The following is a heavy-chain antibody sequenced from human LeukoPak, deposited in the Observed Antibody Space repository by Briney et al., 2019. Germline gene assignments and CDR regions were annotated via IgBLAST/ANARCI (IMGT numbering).Heavy chain of an antibody. CDR2: INPNSGGT. CDR3: ARDRGYCSSTSCYGGDYYYYYMDV. Sequence: ASVKVSCKASGYTFTGYYMHWVRQAPGQGLEWMGWINPNSGGTNNAQKFQGRVTMTRDTSISTAYMELSRLRSDDTAVYYCARDRGYCSSTSCYGGDYYYYYMDVWGKGTTVTVSS. D-gene: IGHD2-2*01. CDR1: GYTFTGYY. V-gene: IGHV1-2*02. J-gene: IGHJ6*03.